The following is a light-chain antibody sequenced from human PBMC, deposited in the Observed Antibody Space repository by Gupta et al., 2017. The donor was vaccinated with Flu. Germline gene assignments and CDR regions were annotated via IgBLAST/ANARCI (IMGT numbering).Light chain of an antibody. V-gene: IGKV1-9*01. CDR3: QQLNSYSWT. J-gene: IGKJ1*01. Sequence: DIQLTQSPSFLSASVGDRVTITCRASQGISSYLAWYQQKPGKAPKLLIYAASTLQSGVPSRFSGGGSGTEFTLTISSLQPEDFATYYCQQLNSYSWTFGQGTKVEIK. CDR2: AAS. CDR1: QGISSY.